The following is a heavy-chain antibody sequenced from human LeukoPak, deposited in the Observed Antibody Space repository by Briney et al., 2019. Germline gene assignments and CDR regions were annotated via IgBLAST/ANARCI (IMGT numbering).Heavy chain of an antibody. D-gene: IGHD6-13*01. J-gene: IGHJ4*02. Sequence: ASVKVSCKASGYTFTGYHIHWVRQAPGQGLEWMGRINPNTGETNFAQKFQGRGTMTRDTSITTAYMELSSLRPDDTAVYFCARDQGSLTRSWYTGYWGQGTQVTVSS. CDR1: GYTFTGYH. V-gene: IGHV1-2*06. CDR3: ARDQGSLTRSWYTGY. CDR2: INPNTGET.